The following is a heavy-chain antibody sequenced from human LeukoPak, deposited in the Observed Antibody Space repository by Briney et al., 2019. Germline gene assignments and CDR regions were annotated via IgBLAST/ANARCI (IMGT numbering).Heavy chain of an antibody. CDR1: GGSISSSSYY. Sequence: PSETLSLTCTVSGGSISSSSYYWGWIRQSPGKGLEWIGSIYYSGSTYYSPSLKSRVTISLDASKNQFSLRLRSVTAADTAVYHCARVGVFSWGIDYWGQGTLVTVSS. CDR3: ARVGVFSWGIDY. D-gene: IGHD3-16*01. V-gene: IGHV4-39*07. CDR2: IYYSGST. J-gene: IGHJ4*02.